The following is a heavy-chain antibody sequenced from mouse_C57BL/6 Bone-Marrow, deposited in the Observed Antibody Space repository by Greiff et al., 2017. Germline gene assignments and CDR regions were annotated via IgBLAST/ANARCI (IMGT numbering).Heavy chain of an antibody. CDR2: ISSGGDYI. Sequence: EVKLMESGEGLVKPGGSLKLSCAASGFTFSSYAMSWVRQTPEKRLEWVAYISSGGDYIYYADTVKGRFTISRDNARNTLYLQMSSLKSEDTAMYYCTRNLRSYAMDYWGQGTSVTVSS. CDR1: GFTFSSYA. J-gene: IGHJ4*01. D-gene: IGHD1-1*01. V-gene: IGHV5-9-1*02. CDR3: TRNLRSYAMDY.